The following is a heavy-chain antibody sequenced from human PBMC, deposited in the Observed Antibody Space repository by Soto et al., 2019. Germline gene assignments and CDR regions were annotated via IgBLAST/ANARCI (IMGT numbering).Heavy chain of an antibody. CDR2: ISFDGSKK. CDR3: AKAYYDLLHGYYAV. J-gene: IGHJ6*02. CDR1: GFIFSSYG. V-gene: IGHV3-30*18. Sequence: GGSLRLSCAASGFIFSSYGMHWVRQAPGKGLEWVAVISFDGSKKYYADSVKGRFTISRDNSKNTLYLQMNSLRVEDTAVYYCAKAYYDLLHGYYAVSGQGITVTVSS. D-gene: IGHD3-9*01.